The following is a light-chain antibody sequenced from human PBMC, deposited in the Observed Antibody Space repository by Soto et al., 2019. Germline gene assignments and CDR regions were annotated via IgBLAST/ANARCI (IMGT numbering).Light chain of an antibody. CDR1: QSVGNNF. J-gene: IGKJ4*01. Sequence: IVLTQSPGTLSLSPGERAALSCRASQSVGNNFLGWYQQKPGQSPRLLIYHASNRATGIPDRFSGTASGTDFTLIISRLEPEDFAVYYCHQYASSPLTFGGGTKVEIK. CDR3: HQYASSPLT. V-gene: IGKV3-20*01. CDR2: HAS.